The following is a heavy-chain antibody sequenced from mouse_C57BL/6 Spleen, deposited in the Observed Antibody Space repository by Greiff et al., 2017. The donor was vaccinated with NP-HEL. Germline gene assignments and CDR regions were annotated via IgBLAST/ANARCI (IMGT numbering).Heavy chain of an antibody. V-gene: IGHV7-1*01. CDR1: GFTFSDFY. J-gene: IGHJ1*03. D-gene: IGHD2-1*01. CDR2: SRNKANDYTT. Sequence: EVKVVESGGGLVQSGRSLRLSCATSGFTFSDFYMEWVRQAPGKGLEWIAASRNKANDYTTEYSASVKGRFIVSRDTSQSILYLQMNALRAEDTAIYYCAREVLPRYFDVWGTGTTVTVSS. CDR3: AREVLPRYFDV.